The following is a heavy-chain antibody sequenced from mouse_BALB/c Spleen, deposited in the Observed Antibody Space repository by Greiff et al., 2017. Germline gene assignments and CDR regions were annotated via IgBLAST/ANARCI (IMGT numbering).Heavy chain of an antibody. J-gene: IGHJ4*01. CDR2: IDPETGGT. Sequence: QVQLQQSGAELVRPGASVTLSCKASGYTFTDYEMHWVKQTPVHGLEWIGAIDPETGGTAYNQKFKGKATLTADKSSSTAYMELRSLTSEDSAVYYCTRESTYYAMDYWGQGTSVTVSS. CDR1: GYTFTDYE. CDR3: TRESTYYAMDY. D-gene: IGHD2-1*01. V-gene: IGHV1-15*01.